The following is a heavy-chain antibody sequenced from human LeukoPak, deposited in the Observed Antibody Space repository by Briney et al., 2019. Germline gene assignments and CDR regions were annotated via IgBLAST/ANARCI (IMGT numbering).Heavy chain of an antibody. J-gene: IGHJ4*02. Sequence: PSETQSLTCTVSGGSISSFYWTWIRQPPGKGLEWIGYIYYSGSTNYNPSLKSRVTMSVDTSKNQFSLKLSSVTAADTAVYYCASGSIVGVLWGWGQGTLVTVSS. D-gene: IGHD1-26*01. CDR1: GGSISSFY. CDR3: ASGSIVGVLWG. V-gene: IGHV4-59*01. CDR2: IYYSGST.